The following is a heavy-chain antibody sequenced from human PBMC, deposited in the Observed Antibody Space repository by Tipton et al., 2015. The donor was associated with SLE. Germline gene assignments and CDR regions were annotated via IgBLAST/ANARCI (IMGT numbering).Heavy chain of an antibody. D-gene: IGHD3-16*01. CDR2: ISSSGASV. J-gene: IGHJ4*02. CDR1: GFTFSSYG. V-gene: IGHV3-11*01. Sequence: SLRLSCAASGFTFSSYGMSWIRQAPGKGLEWVSYISSSGASVHYADSVRGRFTISRDNTDNSLYLQMDSLRVEDTAVYYCATTRLVGPSDHWGQGTLVTVSS. CDR3: ATTRLVGPSDH.